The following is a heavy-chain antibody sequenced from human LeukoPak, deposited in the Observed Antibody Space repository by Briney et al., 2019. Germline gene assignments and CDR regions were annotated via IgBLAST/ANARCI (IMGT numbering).Heavy chain of an antibody. V-gene: IGHV3-53*04. Sequence: GGSLRLSCAASGFAVSNNYMSWVRQGPGKGLEWVSIIYGGGSTYYADSVNGRFTISRHNSKNTLFLQMNSLRTEDTAVYYCARAYDSSGYWPEYFHHWGQGTLVTVSS. D-gene: IGHD3-22*01. CDR2: IYGGGST. CDR1: GFAVSNNY. J-gene: IGHJ1*01. CDR3: ARAYDSSGYWPEYFHH.